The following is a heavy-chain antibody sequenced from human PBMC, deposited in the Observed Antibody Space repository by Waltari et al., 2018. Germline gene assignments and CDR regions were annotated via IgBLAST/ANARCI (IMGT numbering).Heavy chain of an antibody. Sequence: QMQLQESGPGLVKPSETLSLTCTVSGDSISSSGHYWGWSRQPPGKGLEWIGSIYYSVNPYHNPSLKSRVTISVDTSKNQFSLKLSSVTAADTAVYYCARHCGGDGWKGLGHWGQGTLVTVSS. CDR1: GDSISSSGHY. V-gene: IGHV4-39*07. D-gene: IGHD6-19*01. J-gene: IGHJ4*02. CDR2: IYYSVNP. CDR3: ARHCGGDGWKGLGH.